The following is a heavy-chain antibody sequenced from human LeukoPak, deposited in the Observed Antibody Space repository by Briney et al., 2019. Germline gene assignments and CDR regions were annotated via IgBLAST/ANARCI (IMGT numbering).Heavy chain of an antibody. CDR3: ASNPTSSIAAIDWFDP. J-gene: IGHJ5*02. D-gene: IGHD6-6*01. V-gene: IGHV3-30*02. Sequence: SGGSLRLSCAASGFTFSSYGMHWVRQAPGKGLEWVAFIRYDGSNKYYADSVKGRFTISRDNSKNTLYLQMNSLRAEDAAVYYCASNPTSSIAAIDWFDPWGQGTLVTVSS. CDR2: IRYDGSNK. CDR1: GFTFSSYG.